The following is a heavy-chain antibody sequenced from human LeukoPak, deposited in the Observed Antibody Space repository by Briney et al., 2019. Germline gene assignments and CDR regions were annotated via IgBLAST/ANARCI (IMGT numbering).Heavy chain of an antibody. CDR2: INHSGST. D-gene: IGHD3-10*01. J-gene: IGHJ4*02. Sequence: SETLSLTCAVYGGSFSGYYWSWIRQPPGKGLEWIGEINHSGSTNYNPSLKSRVTISVDTPKNQFSLKLSSVTAADTAVYYCARRYYGSGSLGYWGQGTLVTVSS. V-gene: IGHV4-34*01. CDR3: ARRYYGSGSLGY. CDR1: GGSFSGYY.